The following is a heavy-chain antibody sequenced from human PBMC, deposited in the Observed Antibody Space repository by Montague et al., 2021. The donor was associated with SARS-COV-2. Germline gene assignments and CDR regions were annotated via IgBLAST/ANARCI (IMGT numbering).Heavy chain of an antibody. D-gene: IGHD3-3*01. J-gene: IGHJ4*02. Sequence: SETLSLTCTVSGGSISSSSYYWGWIRQLPGKGLEWIGSIYYSGSTYYNPSLKSRVTISVDTSKNQFSLKLSSVTAADTAVCYCARQMGQSSIFGVVIQYYFDYWGQGTLVTVSS. V-gene: IGHV4-39*01. CDR3: ARQMGQSSIFGVVIQYYFDY. CDR2: IYYSGST. CDR1: GGSISSSSYY.